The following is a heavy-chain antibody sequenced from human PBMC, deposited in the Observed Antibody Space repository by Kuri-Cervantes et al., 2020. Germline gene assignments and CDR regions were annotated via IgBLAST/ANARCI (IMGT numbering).Heavy chain of an antibody. V-gene: IGHV3-23*01. CDR3: AKSLSYGDYVNYYYYGMDV. D-gene: IGHD4-17*01. CDR2: ISGSGGST. Sequence: ETLSLTCAASGFTVSTNYMSWVRQAPGKGLEWVSAISGSGGSTYYADSVKGRFTISRDNSKNTLYLQMNSLRAEDTAVYYCAKSLSYGDYVNYYYYGMDVWGQGTTVTVSS. CDR1: GFTVSTNY. J-gene: IGHJ6*02.